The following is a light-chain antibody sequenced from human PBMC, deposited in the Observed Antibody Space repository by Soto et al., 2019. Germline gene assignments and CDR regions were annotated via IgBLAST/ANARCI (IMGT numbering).Light chain of an antibody. CDR2: EAS. J-gene: IGKJ1*01. V-gene: IGKV1-5*03. CDR1: QSISSW. Sequence: DIQMTQSPSTLSAFVGDRVTITCRASQSISSWLAWYQQKPGKAPNLLIYEASTLEKGVPSRFSGSESGTEFTLNISSLQPDDFAVYYCQQYNSYPWTFGQGTKVEIK. CDR3: QQYNSYPWT.